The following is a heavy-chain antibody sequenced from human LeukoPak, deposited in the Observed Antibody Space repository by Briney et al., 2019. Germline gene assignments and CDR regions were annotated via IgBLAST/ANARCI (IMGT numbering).Heavy chain of an antibody. CDR1: GFTFSNYA. J-gene: IGHJ4*02. CDR2: VSGSASNT. D-gene: IGHD4-17*01. V-gene: IGHV3-23*01. Sequence: GGSLRLSCAASGFTFSNYAMSWVRQAPGKGLEWVSTVSGSASNTYYADSVKGRFTISRDNSKATLYLQMNSLRADDTAVYYCAKGFQTYGELSFDVWGQGTLVAVSS. CDR3: AKGFQTYGELSFDV.